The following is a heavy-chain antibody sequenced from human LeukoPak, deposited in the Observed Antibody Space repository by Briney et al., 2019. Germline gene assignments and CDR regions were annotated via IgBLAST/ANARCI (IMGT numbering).Heavy chain of an antibody. CDR1: GYSFTSYW. Sequence: GEALKISFKGSGYSFTSYWIGWVRPVPGKGLEWIGIIYPGDSDTRYSPSFQGQVTISADKSISTAYLQCSSLKASDTAMYYCARFSGWREIDYWGQGALVTVSS. D-gene: IGHD6-19*01. V-gene: IGHV5-51*01. CDR2: IYPGDSDT. J-gene: IGHJ4*02. CDR3: ARFSGWREIDY.